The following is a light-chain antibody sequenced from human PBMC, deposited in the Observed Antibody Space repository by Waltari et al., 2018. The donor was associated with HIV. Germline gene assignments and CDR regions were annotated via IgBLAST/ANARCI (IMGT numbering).Light chain of an antibody. CDR1: QIISSW. V-gene: IGKV1-5*03. J-gene: IGKJ1*01. CDR2: KAS. Sequence: DIQMTQSPSTLSASVGDRVTVTCRASQIISSWLAWYQQQPGKAPNLLIYKASTLQSGVPSRFSGSGSGTEFTLTISSLQPDDFATYYCQQYNSYPWTFGQGTKVEIK. CDR3: QQYNSYPWT.